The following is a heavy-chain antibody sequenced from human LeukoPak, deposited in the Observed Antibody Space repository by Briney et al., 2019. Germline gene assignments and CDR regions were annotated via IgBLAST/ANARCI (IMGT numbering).Heavy chain of an antibody. CDR3: ARDSSTVTTRHFDY. V-gene: IGHV4-59*01. CDR2: VYYTGST. J-gene: IGHJ4*02. CDR1: LGAINYYY. Sequence: SETLSLTSTVSLGAINYYYWTWIRQPPAKGLECIGYVYYTGSTYYNPSLKSRVTISVDSSKNQFSLKLNSVTAADTAVYYCARDSSTVTTRHFDYWGQGTLVTVSS. D-gene: IGHD4-17*01.